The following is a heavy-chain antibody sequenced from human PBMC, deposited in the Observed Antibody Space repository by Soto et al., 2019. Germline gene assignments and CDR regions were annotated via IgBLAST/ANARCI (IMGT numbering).Heavy chain of an antibody. J-gene: IGHJ4*02. CDR3: ARHSFFYRRFLEWLLEPFDY. D-gene: IGHD3-3*01. CDR2: IYYSGST. Sequence: PSETLSLTCTVSGGSISSSSYYWGWIRQPPGKGLEWIGSIYYSGSTYYNPSLKSRVTISVDTSKNQFSLKLSSVTAADTAVYYCARHSFFYRRFLEWLLEPFDYWGQGTLVTVSS. V-gene: IGHV4-39*01. CDR1: GGSISSSSYY.